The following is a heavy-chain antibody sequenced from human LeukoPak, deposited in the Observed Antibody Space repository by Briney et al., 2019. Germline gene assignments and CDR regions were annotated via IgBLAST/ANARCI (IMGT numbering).Heavy chain of an antibody. J-gene: IGHJ5*02. Sequence: GSLILSCAASGFTFSSYAMSWVRQAPGKGLEWVSAVSGSGGSTYYADSVKGRFTISRHNSKNTLYLQMNSLRAGDRAVYYCAKWDWFDPWGQGTLVTVSS. CDR2: VSGSGGST. CDR3: AKWDWFDP. CDR1: GFTFSSYA. V-gene: IGHV3-23*01.